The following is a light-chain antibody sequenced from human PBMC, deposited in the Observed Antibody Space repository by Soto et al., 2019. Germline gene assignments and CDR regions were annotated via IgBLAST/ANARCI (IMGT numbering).Light chain of an antibody. J-gene: IGLJ6*01. Sequence: QAVLTQPPSASGSPGQSVTISCTGTSSDVGAYKYVSWYQQYPGKAPKVIIYEVSKRPSGVPDRFSGSKSDNTASLTVSGLQAEDEADYYCSSYAGSNSYVFGTGTQLTVL. CDR1: SSDVGAYKY. CDR3: SSYAGSNSYV. CDR2: EVS. V-gene: IGLV2-8*01.